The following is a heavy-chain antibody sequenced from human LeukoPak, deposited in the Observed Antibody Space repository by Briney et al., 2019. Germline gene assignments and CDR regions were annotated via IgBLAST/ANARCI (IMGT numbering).Heavy chain of an antibody. Sequence: PSETLSLTCTVSGGSISSGDYYWSWLRQPPGKGLEWIGYIYYSGSTYYNPSLKRRVTISVDTSKNQVSLKLSSVTAADTAVYYCARVEYSSGWLDFDYWGQGTLVTVSS. D-gene: IGHD6-19*01. CDR2: IYYSGST. CDR3: ARVEYSSGWLDFDY. CDR1: GGSISSGDYY. J-gene: IGHJ4*02. V-gene: IGHV4-30-4*08.